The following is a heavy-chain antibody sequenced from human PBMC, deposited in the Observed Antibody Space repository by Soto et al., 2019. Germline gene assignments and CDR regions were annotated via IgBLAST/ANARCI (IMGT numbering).Heavy chain of an antibody. CDR2: IRSKANSYAT. V-gene: IGHV3-73*01. J-gene: IGHJ4*02. Sequence: EVQLVESGGGLVQPGGSLKLSCAASGFTFSGSAMHWVRQASGKGLEWVGRIRSKANSYATAYAASVKGRFTISRDDSKNTAYLQMNSLTTEDTAVYYCTRSLGRPYGSGAGWGQGTLVTVSS. CDR1: GFTFSGSA. CDR3: TRSLGRPYGSGAG. D-gene: IGHD3-10*01.